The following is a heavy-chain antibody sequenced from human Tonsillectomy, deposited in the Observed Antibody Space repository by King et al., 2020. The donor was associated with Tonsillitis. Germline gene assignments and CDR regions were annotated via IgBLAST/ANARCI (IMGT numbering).Heavy chain of an antibody. V-gene: IGHV4-30-2*01. CDR1: GGFIRNGGYS. J-gene: IGHJ4*02. CDR3: ARSWYRDGYASYFDY. CDR2: SYHSGNT. Sequence: QLQESGSGLVKPSQTLSLTCAVLGGFIRNGGYSWNWIRLAPGKGLEWIGYSYHSGNTYYNLSLKSRVTISVDSSKNQFSLKLSSVTAADTAVYYCARSWYRDGYASYFDYWSQGTLVTVSS. D-gene: IGHD5-24*01.